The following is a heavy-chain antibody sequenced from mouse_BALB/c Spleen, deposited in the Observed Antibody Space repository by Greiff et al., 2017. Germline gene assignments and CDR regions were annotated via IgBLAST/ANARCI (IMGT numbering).Heavy chain of an antibody. D-gene: IGHD2-3*01. CDR2: INPYNGDT. V-gene: IGHV1-20*02. J-gene: IGHJ1*01. CDR3: AKVYDGYLYWYFDV. CDR1: GYSFTGYF. Sequence: EVQLQQSGPELVKPGASVKISCKASGYSFTGYFMNWVMQSHGKSLEWIGRINPYNGDTFYNQKFKGKATLTVDKSSSTAHMELRSLASEDSAVYYCAKVYDGYLYWYFDVWGAGTTVTVSS.